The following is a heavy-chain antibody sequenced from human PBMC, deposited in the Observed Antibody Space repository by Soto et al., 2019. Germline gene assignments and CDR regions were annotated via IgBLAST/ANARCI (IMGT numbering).Heavy chain of an antibody. D-gene: IGHD2-15*01. J-gene: IGHJ1*01. CDR1: GFSFSTYA. Sequence: QFLESGGGLGQPGGSLRLSCAASGFSFSTYAMIWVRQAPGKGLEWVSIISGSGDSTYYADSVKGRFTISRDNSKXXXXXQMKSLRVXXXXXXXXXTSWQYCRXXXXXXXXG. CDR3: XTSWQYCRXXXXXXX. V-gene: IGHV3-23*01. CDR2: ISGSGDST.